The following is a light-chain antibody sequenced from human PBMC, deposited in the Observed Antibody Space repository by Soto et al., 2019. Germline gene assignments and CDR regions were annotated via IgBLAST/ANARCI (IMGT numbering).Light chain of an antibody. CDR2: GAS. CDR1: QSVSSSY. J-gene: IGKJ5*01. Sequence: EIVLTQSPGTLSLSPGERATLSCRASQSVSSSYLAWYQQKPGQAPRLLIYGASSRATGIPDRFSGSGSETEFTLTISSLQSEDFAVYYCQHYHGWPITFGQGTRLEIK. V-gene: IGKV3-20*01. CDR3: QHYHGWPIT.